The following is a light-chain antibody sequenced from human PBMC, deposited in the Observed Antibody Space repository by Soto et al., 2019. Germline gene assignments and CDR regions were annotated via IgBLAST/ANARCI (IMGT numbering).Light chain of an antibody. CDR2: GAS. V-gene: IGKV3-20*01. J-gene: IGKJ1*01. CDR3: KQYGSSLGT. Sequence: ESVLTQSPGTLSLSPGERATLSCRASQSVSSSYLAWYQQNTGQAPRLLIYGASSRATGIQDRFSGSGSGTDFTLTIRRVETEDLAVYYCKQYGSSLGTFGQGNKG. CDR1: QSVSSSY.